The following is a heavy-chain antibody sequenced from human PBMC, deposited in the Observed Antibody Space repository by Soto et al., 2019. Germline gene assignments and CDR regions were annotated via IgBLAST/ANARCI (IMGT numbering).Heavy chain of an antibody. CDR1: GGTFSSYA. CDR2: IIPIFGTA. J-gene: IGHJ6*02. D-gene: IGHD5-12*01. CDR3: ARGSSGYDQNSDYYYYYGMDV. V-gene: IGHV1-69*01. Sequence: QVQLVQSGAEVKKPGSSVKVSCKASGGTFSSYAISWVRQAPGQGLEWMGGIIPIFGTANYAQKFQGRVTITADESTSTAYMELSSLRSEDTAVYYCARGSSGYDQNSDYYYYYGMDVWGQGTTVTVSS.